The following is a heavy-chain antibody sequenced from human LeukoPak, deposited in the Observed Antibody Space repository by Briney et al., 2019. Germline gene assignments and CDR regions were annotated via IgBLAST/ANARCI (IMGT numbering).Heavy chain of an antibody. CDR1: GFTFNSYS. Sequence: GGSLRLSCAASGFTFNSYSMNWVRQAPGKGLEWVSGISGSGSDTYYADSVKGRFTISRDNSKNTLYLQMNSLRAEDTAVYYCAKDRRYIPIFGVVTAGWGQGTLVTVSS. D-gene: IGHD3-3*01. J-gene: IGHJ4*02. CDR2: ISGSGSDT. CDR3: AKDRRYIPIFGVVTAG. V-gene: IGHV3-23*01.